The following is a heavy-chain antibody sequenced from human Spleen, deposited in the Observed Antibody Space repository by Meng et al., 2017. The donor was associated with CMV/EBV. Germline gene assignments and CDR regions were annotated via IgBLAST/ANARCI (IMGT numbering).Heavy chain of an antibody. J-gene: IGHJ5*02. D-gene: IGHD5-24*01. CDR1: DDCISSDDHH. CDR3: ARGAYGYKSFDP. V-gene: IGHV4-31*02. Sequence: TVSDDCISSDDHHWNGLRQHPGKGLEWIGVTHYSVSNYYHTALKRRVSMSVDTTKNQISLKLTSVTAADTAIYYCARGAYGYKSFDPWGQGTLVTVSS. CDR2: THYSVSN.